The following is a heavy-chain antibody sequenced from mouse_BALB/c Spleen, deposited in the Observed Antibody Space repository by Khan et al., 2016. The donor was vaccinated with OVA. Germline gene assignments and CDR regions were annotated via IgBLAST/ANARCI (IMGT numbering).Heavy chain of an antibody. Sequence: EVQLQESGPGLVKPSQSLSLTCTVTGYSITSDYAWNWIRQFPGNKLEWMGYISYSGNTKYNPSLKSRISITRETSKNQFFLQLNYVTTEDTATXYCARIYGGDFDYWGQGTTLTVSS. CDR2: ISYSGNT. V-gene: IGHV3-2*02. J-gene: IGHJ2*01. CDR1: GYSITSDYA. D-gene: IGHD1-1*01. CDR3: ARIYGGDFDY.